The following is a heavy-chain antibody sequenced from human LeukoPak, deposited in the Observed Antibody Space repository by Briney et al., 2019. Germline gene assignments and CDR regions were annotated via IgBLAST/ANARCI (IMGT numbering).Heavy chain of an antibody. Sequence: GASVKVSCQASGFTFTGYYMHWVRQPPGQGLEWMGWINPKSGGTNFAQNFQGRITMTTDTSISTAYLELTSLRLDDTAVYYCARTDEARYYYYYFMDVWGKGTTVTVSS. CDR2: INPKSGGT. J-gene: IGHJ6*03. CDR1: GFTFTGYY. V-gene: IGHV1-2*02. CDR3: ARTDEARYYYYYFMDV. D-gene: IGHD5-24*01.